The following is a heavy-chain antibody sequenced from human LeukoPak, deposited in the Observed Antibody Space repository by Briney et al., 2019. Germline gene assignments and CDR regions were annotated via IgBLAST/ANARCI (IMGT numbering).Heavy chain of an antibody. CDR3: ASRPADTTWYGVFDY. Sequence: SETLSLTCTVSGGSISGHYWTWIRQPPGKGLEWIGQIHYSGRPDYNPSLNSRVTMSLDTSRAQFSLRLSSVTAADTAIYYCASRPADTTWYGVFDYWSQGTLVTVSS. CDR1: GGSISGHY. V-gene: IGHV4-59*11. D-gene: IGHD3-10*01. CDR2: IHYSGRP. J-gene: IGHJ4*02.